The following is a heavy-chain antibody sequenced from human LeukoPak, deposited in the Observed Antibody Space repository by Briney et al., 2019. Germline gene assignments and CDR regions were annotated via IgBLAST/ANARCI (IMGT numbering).Heavy chain of an antibody. CDR1: GYSISSGYY. D-gene: IGHD7-27*01. J-gene: IGHJ4*02. V-gene: IGHV4-38-2*02. Sequence: SETLSLTCTVSGYSISSGYYWGWIRQPPGKGLEWIGSIYHSGSTYYNPSLKSRVTISVGTSKNQFSLKLSSVTAADTAVYYCARVNGEQLLDYWGQGTLVTVSS. CDR3: ARVNGEQLLDY. CDR2: IYHSGST.